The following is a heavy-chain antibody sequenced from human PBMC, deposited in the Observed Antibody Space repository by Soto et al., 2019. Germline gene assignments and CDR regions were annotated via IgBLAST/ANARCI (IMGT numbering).Heavy chain of an antibody. CDR1: GFTFSSSG. Sequence: QVQLVESGGGVVQPGRSLRLSCAASGFTFSSSGMHWVRQAPGKGLEWVAVISRDGNVQYYAESVKGRFTISRDNCKNTLYVQMDSLGPEDTAAYYCTGEVASGNWGQGTLVTVSS. V-gene: IGHV3-30*03. J-gene: IGHJ4*02. CDR3: TGEVASGN. CDR2: ISRDGNVQ. D-gene: IGHD2-8*02.